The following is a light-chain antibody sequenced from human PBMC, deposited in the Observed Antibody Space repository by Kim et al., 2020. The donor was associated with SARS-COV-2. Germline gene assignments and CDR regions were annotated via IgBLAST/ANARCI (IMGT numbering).Light chain of an antibody. V-gene: IGLV3-19*01. Sequence: ALGQTIRLTCQGDRLRKYYATWYQQRTGQAPTLVLYGTYDRPSGIPDRLSGSASGNTASLTITGAQAEDEGDYYCSSRDSTGDHVVFGGGTQLTVL. CDR1: RLRKYY. CDR2: GTY. CDR3: SSRDSTGDHVV. J-gene: IGLJ3*02.